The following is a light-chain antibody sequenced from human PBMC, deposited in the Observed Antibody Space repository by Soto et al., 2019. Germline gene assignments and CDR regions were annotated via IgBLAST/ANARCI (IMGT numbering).Light chain of an antibody. CDR2: DVT. CDR3: CSYAGSYNLGV. Sequence: QSVLAQPRSVSGSPEQSVTISCTGTSSDVGAYDFVSWYQQLPGKAPKLMIFDVTKRTSGVPDRFSGSKSGNSASLTISGLQAENEADYYCCSYAGSYNLGVFGGGTKVTVL. J-gene: IGLJ3*02. CDR1: SSDVGAYDF. V-gene: IGLV2-11*01.